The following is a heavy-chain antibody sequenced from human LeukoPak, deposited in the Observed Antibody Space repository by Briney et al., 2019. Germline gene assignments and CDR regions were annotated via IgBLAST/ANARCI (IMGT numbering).Heavy chain of an antibody. V-gene: IGHV5-51*01. CDR3: ARHKAKSYYGSGSYYSPDY. J-gene: IGHJ4*02. CDR1: GYSFTSYW. Sequence: GESLKISCKGSGYSFTSYWIGWVRQMPGKGLEWMGIIYPGDSDTRYSPSFQGQVTISADKSISTAYLQWCNLKASDTAMYYCARHKAKSYYGSGSYYSPDYWGQGTLVTVSS. D-gene: IGHD3-10*01. CDR2: IYPGDSDT.